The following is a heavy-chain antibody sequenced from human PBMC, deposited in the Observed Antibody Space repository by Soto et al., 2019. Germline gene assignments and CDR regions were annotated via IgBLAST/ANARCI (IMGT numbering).Heavy chain of an antibody. CDR3: STIPHAILVLAGVLNY. D-gene: IGHD3-3*02. J-gene: IGHJ4*02. CDR1: GFTFSTYA. V-gene: IGHV3-30-3*01. Sequence: QVQLVESGGGVVQPGRSLRLSCAASGFTFSTYAMHWVRQTPGKGLEWVAVISYNGNIKHYADSVKGRFTISRENSKSTLYLQTSSLRAEDTAVYYCSTIPHAILVLAGVLNYWGQGALVTVSS. CDR2: ISYNGNIK.